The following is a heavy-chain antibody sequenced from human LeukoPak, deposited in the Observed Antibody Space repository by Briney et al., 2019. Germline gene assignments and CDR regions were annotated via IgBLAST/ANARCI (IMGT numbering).Heavy chain of an antibody. D-gene: IGHD3-10*01. V-gene: IGHV3-7*01. J-gene: IGHJ4*02. CDR2: INPDGSVK. Sequence: PGGSLRLSCAASGFTFSDDCMNWIRQAPGKGLEWVANINPDGSVKNYVDSMKGRFTISRDNAKNSLYLQMNSLRAEDTAVYYCARVSPRNVLLWFGELPDYWGQGTLVTVSS. CDR1: GFTFSDDC. CDR3: ARVSPRNVLLWFGELPDY.